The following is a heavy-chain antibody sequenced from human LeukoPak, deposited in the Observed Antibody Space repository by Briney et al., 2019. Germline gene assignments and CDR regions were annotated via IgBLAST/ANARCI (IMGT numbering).Heavy chain of an antibody. V-gene: IGHV4-59*01. J-gene: IGHJ6*03. Sequence: SETLSLTCTVSGGSISSYYWSWIRQPPGKGLEWIGYIYYSGSTNYNPSLKSRVTISVDTSKNQFSLKPSSVTAADTAVYYCARGGRESGHSLEWLLSGSDYYYMDVWGKGTTVTVSS. CDR2: IYYSGST. D-gene: IGHD3-3*01. CDR3: ARGGRESGHSLEWLLSGSDYYYMDV. CDR1: GGSISSYY.